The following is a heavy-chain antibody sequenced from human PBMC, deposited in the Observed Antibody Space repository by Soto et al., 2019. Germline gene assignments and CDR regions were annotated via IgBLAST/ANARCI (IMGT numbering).Heavy chain of an antibody. CDR3: TTLSSTWPTGGDY. D-gene: IGHD2-2*01. CDR2: IKQDGSEK. Sequence: GGSLRLSCVASGLMFSNQWMSWVRQAPGKGLEWVANIKQDGSEKYYVDSVKGRFIIFRDNAENLLYLLMNSLRADDTAVYYCTTLSSTWPTGGDYWSQGTLVTVSS. V-gene: IGHV3-7*03. J-gene: IGHJ4*02. CDR1: GLMFSNQW.